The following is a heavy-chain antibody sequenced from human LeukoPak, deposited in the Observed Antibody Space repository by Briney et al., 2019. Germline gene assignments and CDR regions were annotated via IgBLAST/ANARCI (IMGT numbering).Heavy chain of an antibody. CDR2: ISSSGSTI. V-gene: IGHV3-48*03. CDR1: GFTFSSYE. CDR3: ARPSPLTDAFDI. J-gene: IGHJ3*02. Sequence: GGSLRLSCAASGFTFSSYEMNWVRQAPGEGLEWVSYISSSGSTIYYADSVKGRFTISRDNAKNSLYLQMNSLRAEDTAVYYCARPSPLTDAFDIWGQGTMVTVSS.